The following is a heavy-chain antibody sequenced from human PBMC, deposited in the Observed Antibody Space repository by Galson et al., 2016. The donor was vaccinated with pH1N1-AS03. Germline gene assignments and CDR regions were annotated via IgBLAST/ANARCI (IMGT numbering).Heavy chain of an antibody. J-gene: IGHJ4*02. CDR3: VRNDVGSIDY. D-gene: IGHD1-1*01. Sequence: SLRLSCAASGFNFNGYYMSWLRQAPGKGLEWISYITDSGTTVDYADSVKGRFTISRDNAKNSLYLHMNSLRVEDTAVYFCVRNDVGSIDYWGRGILVTVSS. CDR1: GFNFNGYY. CDR2: ITDSGTTV. V-gene: IGHV3-11*01.